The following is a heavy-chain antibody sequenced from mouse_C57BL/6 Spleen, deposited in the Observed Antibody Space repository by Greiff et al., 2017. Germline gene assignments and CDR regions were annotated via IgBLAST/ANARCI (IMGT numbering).Heavy chain of an antibody. Sequence: QVQLQQSGAELVRPGASVTLSCKASGYTFTDYEMHWVKQTPVHGLEWIGAIDPETGGTAYNQKFKGKAILTADKSSSTAYMELRSLTSEDSAVYYCTPYYYGSSYLDYWGQGTTLTVSS. J-gene: IGHJ2*01. CDR3: TPYYYGSSYLDY. CDR2: IDPETGGT. CDR1: GYTFTDYE. V-gene: IGHV1-15*01. D-gene: IGHD1-1*01.